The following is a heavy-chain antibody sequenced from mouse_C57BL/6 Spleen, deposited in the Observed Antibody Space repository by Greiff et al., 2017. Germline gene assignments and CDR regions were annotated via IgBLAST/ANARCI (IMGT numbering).Heavy chain of an antibody. J-gene: IGHJ4*01. V-gene: IGHV1-81*01. Sequence: QVQLQQSGAELARPGASVQLSCKASGYTFTSYGISWVKQRTGQGLEWIGEIYPRSGNTYYNEKFKGKATLTAAKSSSTAYMELRSLTSEDSAVYVCASGSTMISYAMDYWGQGTSVTVSS. CDR1: GYTFTSYG. CDR3: ASGSTMISYAMDY. CDR2: IYPRSGNT. D-gene: IGHD2-4*01.